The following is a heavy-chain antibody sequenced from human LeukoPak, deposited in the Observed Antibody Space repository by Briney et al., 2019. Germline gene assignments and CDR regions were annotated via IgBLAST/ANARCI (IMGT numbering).Heavy chain of an antibody. V-gene: IGHV4-59*08. J-gene: IGHJ4*02. CDR3: ASTSYCSSTSCPLRY. CDR1: GGSISSYY. CDR2: IFYSGST. D-gene: IGHD2-2*01. Sequence: SQTLSLTCTVSGGSISSYYWSWIRQPPGRGLEWIGYIFYSGSTNYNPSLKSRVTISVDTSKNQFSLKLSSVTAADTAVYYCASTSYCSSTSCPLRYWGQGTLVTVSS.